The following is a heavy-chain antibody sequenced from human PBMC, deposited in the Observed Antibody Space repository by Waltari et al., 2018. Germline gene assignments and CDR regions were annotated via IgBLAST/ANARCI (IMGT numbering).Heavy chain of an antibody. J-gene: IGHJ5*02. CDR2: IYTSGST. CDR3: ARVPMVRGVIGWFDP. V-gene: IGHV4-61*02. CDR1: GGSISSGSYY. Sequence: QVQLQESGPGLVKPSQTLSLTCTVSGGSISSGSYYWSWIRQPAGKGLEWIGRIYTSGSTNYDPSLKSRVTIAVDTSKNQFSPELSSVTAADTAVYYCARVPMVRGVIGWFDPWGQGTLVTVSS. D-gene: IGHD3-10*01.